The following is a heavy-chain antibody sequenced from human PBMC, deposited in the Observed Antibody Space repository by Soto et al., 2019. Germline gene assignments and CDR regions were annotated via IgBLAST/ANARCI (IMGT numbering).Heavy chain of an antibody. J-gene: IGHJ4*02. D-gene: IGHD2-15*01. Sequence: SXETLSLTCTVSGCSISSYYWSWIRQSAGQGLEWIGRIYPGGSTNYNPSLKSRVTMSADTSKNQFSLRLTSVTAADTAVYYCARANVGPPGGGSWIMPFDFWGQGTLATVSS. CDR2: IYPGGST. CDR3: ARANVGPPGGGSWIMPFDF. CDR1: GCSISSYY. V-gene: IGHV4-4*07.